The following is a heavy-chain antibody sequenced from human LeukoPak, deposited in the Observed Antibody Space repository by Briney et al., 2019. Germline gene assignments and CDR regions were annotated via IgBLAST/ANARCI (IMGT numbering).Heavy chain of an antibody. CDR1: GCAFSSDA. CDR2: ISYDGSNK. D-gene: IGHD6-6*01. J-gene: IGHJ4*02. V-gene: IGHV3-30*01. CDR3: ARVGGEHLVPSKRQGGFDY. Sequence: GGSLRGYCAASGCAFSSDAMQWVRQAPGKGLEWVAVISYDGSNKYYADSVKGRFTIYRDNSENTLSLQMNSLRAEDTAVYYCARVGGEHLVPSKRQGGFDYWGQGTLVTVSS.